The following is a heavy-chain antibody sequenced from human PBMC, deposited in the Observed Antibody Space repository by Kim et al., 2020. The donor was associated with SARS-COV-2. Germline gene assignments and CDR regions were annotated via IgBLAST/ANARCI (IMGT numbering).Heavy chain of an antibody. CDR3: AKWSGSGLYYFDY. Sequence: GGSLRLSCAASGFTFSSYGMHWVRQAPGKGLEWVAVISYDGSNKYYADSVKGRFTISRDNSKNTLYLQMNSLRAEDTAVYYCAKWSGSGLYYFDYCGKGTLFTVSS. D-gene: IGHD6-19*01. J-gene: IGHJ4*02. CDR1: GFTFSSYG. CDR2: ISYDGSNK. V-gene: IGHV3-30*18.